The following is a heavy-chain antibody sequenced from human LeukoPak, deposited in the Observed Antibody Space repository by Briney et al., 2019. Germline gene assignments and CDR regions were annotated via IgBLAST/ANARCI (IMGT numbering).Heavy chain of an antibody. V-gene: IGHV4-59*01. CDR1: GGSISSYY. CDR3: ARGHYDSSGYYYLDY. J-gene: IGHJ4*02. D-gene: IGHD3-22*01. Sequence: SETLSLTCTVSGGSISSYYWSWIRQPPGEGLEWIGYIYYSGSTNYNPSLKSRVTISVDTSKKQISLKLSSVTAADTAIYYCARGHYDSSGYYYLDYWGQGTLVTVSS. CDR2: IYYSGST.